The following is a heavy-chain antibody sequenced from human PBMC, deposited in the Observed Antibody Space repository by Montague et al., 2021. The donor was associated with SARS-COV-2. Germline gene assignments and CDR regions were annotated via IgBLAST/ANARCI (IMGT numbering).Heavy chain of an antibody. CDR2: IYWDDDK. CDR1: GFSLSTSGAG. CDR3: AHRHGSSGSCRWFDP. D-gene: IGHD2-15*01. Sequence: PALVKPTQTLTLTCTFSGFSLSTSGAGVGWIRQPPGKALEWLATIYWDDDKRYSPSLKSRLSITKDTSKNQVVLTMTNMDPVDTATYYCAHRHGSSGSCRWFDPWGQGTLVTVSS. V-gene: IGHV2-5*02. J-gene: IGHJ5*02.